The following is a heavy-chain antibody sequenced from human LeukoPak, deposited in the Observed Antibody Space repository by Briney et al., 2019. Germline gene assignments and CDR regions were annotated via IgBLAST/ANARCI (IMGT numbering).Heavy chain of an antibody. D-gene: IGHD4-17*01. V-gene: IGHV3-20*03. CDR2: INWNGGRT. CDR1: GFMFDDYG. Sequence: GSLRLSFAASGFMFDDYGMSWVRQAPGKGLEWVSGINWNGGRTGYADSVKGRFTISRDNAKNSLYLQMNSLRAEDTALYYCARDYDYGDYPGYWGQGTLVTVSS. J-gene: IGHJ4*02. CDR3: ARDYDYGDYPGY.